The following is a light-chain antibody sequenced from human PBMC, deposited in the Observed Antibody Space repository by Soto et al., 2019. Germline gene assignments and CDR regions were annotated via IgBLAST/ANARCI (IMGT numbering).Light chain of an antibody. Sequence: SVLTQSPGTLSLSPRERAPLSCRASQSVSSSSLAWYQQRPGQAPRLLIYGASIRATDIPDRFSGSGSGTDFTLTISRLEPEDFAVYYCQQYGSSPLTFGGGTKVDIK. CDR2: GAS. V-gene: IGKV3-20*01. CDR1: QSVSSSS. CDR3: QQYGSSPLT. J-gene: IGKJ4*01.